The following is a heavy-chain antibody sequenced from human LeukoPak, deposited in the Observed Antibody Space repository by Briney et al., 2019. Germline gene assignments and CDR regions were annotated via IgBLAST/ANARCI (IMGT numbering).Heavy chain of an antibody. CDR3: ATKAVAGSGAFDI. CDR2: IYHRGST. Sequence: SETLSLTCAVSGYSISSGYYWGWIRQPPGKGLEWIGSIYHRGSTYYNPSLKSRVTISVDTSKNQFSLKLSSVTAADTAVYYCATKAVAGSGAFDIWGQGTMVTVSS. CDR1: GYSISSGYY. J-gene: IGHJ3*02. V-gene: IGHV4-38-2*01. D-gene: IGHD6-19*01.